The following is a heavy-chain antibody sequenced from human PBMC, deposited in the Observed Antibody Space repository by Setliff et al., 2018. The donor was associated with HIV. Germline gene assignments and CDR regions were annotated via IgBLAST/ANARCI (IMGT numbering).Heavy chain of an antibody. CDR1: GYTFTNYY. J-gene: IGHJ5*02. Sequence: ASVKVSCKASGYTFTNYYIHWVRQAPGQGLEWMGWINPNTGLTNYAQKFQGRVTMTRDTSTSTTYLELDRLTYDDTAIYYCARGGYYTSGTWFDPWGQGTLVTVSS. CDR2: INPNTGLT. CDR3: ARGGYYTSGTWFDP. V-gene: IGHV1-2*02. D-gene: IGHD3-10*01.